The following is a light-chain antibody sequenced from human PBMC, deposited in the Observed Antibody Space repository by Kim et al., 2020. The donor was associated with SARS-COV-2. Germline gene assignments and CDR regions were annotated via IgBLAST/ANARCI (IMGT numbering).Light chain of an antibody. J-gene: IGLJ2*01. CDR1: SSDVGSYNL. V-gene: IGLV2-23*01. CDR2: EGS. CDR3: CSYAGSSTVV. Sequence: QPALTQPASVSGSPGQSITISCTGTSSDVGSYNLVSWYQQHPGKAPKLMIYEGSKRPSGVSNRFSCSKSGNTASLTISGLQAEDEADYYCCSYAGSSTVVFGGGTQLTVL.